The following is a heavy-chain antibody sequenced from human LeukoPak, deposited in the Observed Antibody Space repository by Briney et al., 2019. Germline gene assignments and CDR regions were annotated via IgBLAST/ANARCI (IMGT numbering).Heavy chain of an antibody. CDR3: VRGSSGTVVRGIAWAWFDP. CDR2: VTGSGGST. D-gene: IGHD3-10*01. V-gene: IGHV3-23*01. Sequence: GGSLRLSCAASGFTFSSYAMNWVRQAPGKGLEWVSSVTGSGGSTYFADSVRGRFTISRDNAKDSLYLQMNSLRAEDTAVYYCVRGSSGTVVRGIAWAWFDPWGQGTLVTVSS. CDR1: GFTFSSYA. J-gene: IGHJ5*02.